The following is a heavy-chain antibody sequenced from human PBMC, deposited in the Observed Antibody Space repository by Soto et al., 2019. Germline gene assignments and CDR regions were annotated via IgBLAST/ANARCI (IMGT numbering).Heavy chain of an antibody. V-gene: IGHV1-69*04. CDR1: GGTFSSYT. Sequence: ASVKVSCKASGGTFSSYTISWVRQAPGQGLEWMGRIIPILGIANYAQKFQGRVTITADKSTSTAYMELSSLRSEDTAVYYCARDPPVQLERHTDAFDIWGQGTMVTVSS. CDR2: IIPILGIA. D-gene: IGHD1-1*01. J-gene: IGHJ3*02. CDR3: ARDPPVQLERHTDAFDI.